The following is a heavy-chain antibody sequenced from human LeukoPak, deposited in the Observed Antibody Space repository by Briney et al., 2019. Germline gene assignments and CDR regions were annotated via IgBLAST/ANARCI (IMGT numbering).Heavy chain of an antibody. CDR1: GFTFSTYV. V-gene: IGHV3-23*01. CDR2: ILGSGGGT. Sequence: PGGSLRLSCAASGFTFSTYVMTWVRQAPGKGLEWVSAILGSGGGTYYTDSVKGRFTISRDNSKNTLYLQMYSLRAEDTAVYYCATTPGAYYYYHMDVWGQGTTVTVSS. CDR3: ATTPGAYYYYHMDV. D-gene: IGHD3-10*01. J-gene: IGHJ6*02.